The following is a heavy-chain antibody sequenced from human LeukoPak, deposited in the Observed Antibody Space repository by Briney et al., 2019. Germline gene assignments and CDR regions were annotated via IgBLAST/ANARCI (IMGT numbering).Heavy chain of an antibody. CDR1: GFTFGSYS. CDR2: ISSSSSYI. CDR3: ARKERRGTNDY. Sequence: GGSLRLSCAASGFTFGSYSMNWVRQAPGKGLEWVSSISSSSSYIYYADSVKGRFTISRDNAKNSLYLQMNSLRAEDTAVYYCARKERRGTNDYWGQGTLVTVSS. J-gene: IGHJ4*02. D-gene: IGHD3-10*01. V-gene: IGHV3-21*01.